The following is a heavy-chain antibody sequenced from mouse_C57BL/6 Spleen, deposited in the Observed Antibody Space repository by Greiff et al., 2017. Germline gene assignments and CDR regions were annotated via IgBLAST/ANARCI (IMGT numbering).Heavy chain of an antibody. Sequence: VHLVESGPELVKPGASVKLSCKASGYTFTSYDINWVKQRPGQGLEWIGWIYPRDGSTKYNEKFKGKATLTVDTSSSTAYMELHSLTSEDSAVYFCARGVRWLPYYFDYWGQGTTLTVSS. CDR1: GYTFTSYD. V-gene: IGHV1-85*01. J-gene: IGHJ2*01. D-gene: IGHD2-3*01. CDR2: IYPRDGST. CDR3: ARGVRWLPYYFDY.